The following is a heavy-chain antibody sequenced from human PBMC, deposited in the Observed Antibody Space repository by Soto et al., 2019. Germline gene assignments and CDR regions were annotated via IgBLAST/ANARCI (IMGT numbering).Heavy chain of an antibody. D-gene: IGHD3-22*01. CDR2: IGTAGDT. J-gene: IGHJ4*02. CDR3: ARAIGPTLFDY. Sequence: GGSLRLSCSASGFTFSSYDMHWVRQGPGKGLEWVSAIGTAGDTNYAGSVKGRFTISRENAKNSLYLQMNSLRAGDTAIYFCARAIGPTLFDYWGQGTLVTVSS. CDR1: GFTFSSYD. V-gene: IGHV3-13*04.